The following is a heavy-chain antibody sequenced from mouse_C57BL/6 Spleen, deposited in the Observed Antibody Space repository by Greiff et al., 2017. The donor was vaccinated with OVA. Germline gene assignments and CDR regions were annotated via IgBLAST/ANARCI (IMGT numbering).Heavy chain of an antibody. J-gene: IGHJ3*01. CDR3: TRAYDYDGGAWFAY. V-gene: IGHV5-9-1*02. Sequence: EVHLVESGEGLVKPGGSLKLSCAASGFTFSSYAMSWVRQTPEKRLEWVAYISSGGDYIYYADTVKGRFTISRDNARNTLYLQMSSLKSEDTAMYYCTRAYDYDGGAWFAYWGQGTLVTVSA. CDR1: GFTFSSYA. D-gene: IGHD2-4*01. CDR2: ISSGGDYI.